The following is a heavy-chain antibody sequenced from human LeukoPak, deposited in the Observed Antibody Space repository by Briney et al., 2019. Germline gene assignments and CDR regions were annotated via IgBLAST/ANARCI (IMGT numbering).Heavy chain of an antibody. D-gene: IGHD2-2*02. CDR3: ARRYCSSTSCYTPYYYGMDV. CDR2: IIPILGIA. CDR1: GGTFSNYT. J-gene: IGHJ6*02. Sequence: ASVKVSCKASGGTFSNYTISWVRQAPGQGLEWMGRIIPILGIANYAQKFQGRVTITADKSTSTAYMELSSLRSEDTAVYYCARRYCSSTSCYTPYYYGMDVWGQGTTVTVSS. V-gene: IGHV1-69*02.